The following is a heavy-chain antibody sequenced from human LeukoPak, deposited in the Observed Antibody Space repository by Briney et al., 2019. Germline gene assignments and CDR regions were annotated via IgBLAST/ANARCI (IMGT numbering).Heavy chain of an antibody. CDR3: ATDLRRYDFWSGYFNTGY. Sequence: GGSLRLSCAASGSTFTRYTMNWVRQAPGKGLDGVAVIPNDGSNRYYADSVKGRFTISRDNAKHTLYLQMNSLRPEDTAVYYCATDLRRYDFWSGYFNTGYWGQGTLVTVSS. CDR1: GSTFTRYT. D-gene: IGHD3-3*01. V-gene: IGHV3-30*04. CDR2: IPNDGSNR. J-gene: IGHJ4*02.